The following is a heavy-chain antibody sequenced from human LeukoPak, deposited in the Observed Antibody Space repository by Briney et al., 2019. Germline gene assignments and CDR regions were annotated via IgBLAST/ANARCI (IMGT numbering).Heavy chain of an antibody. CDR3: AKANPLIVGARAGGPINF. CDR2: VYGDGSK. D-gene: IGHD1-26*01. J-gene: IGHJ3*01. Sequence: TGGSLRLSCAASGFTISNNYMSWVRQAPGKGLEWVSVVYGDGSKYYTDCVKGRITISRDKSKNNLYLQMNSLRTEDTAVYYCAKANPLIVGARAGGPINFWGQGTMVTVSS. V-gene: IGHV3-53*05. CDR1: GFTISNNY.